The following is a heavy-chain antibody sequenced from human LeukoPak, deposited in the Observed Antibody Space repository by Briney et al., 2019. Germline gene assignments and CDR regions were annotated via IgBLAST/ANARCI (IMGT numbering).Heavy chain of an antibody. V-gene: IGHV3-23*01. D-gene: IGHD5-12*01. CDR3: AKDLQYSGYGTYYFDY. CDR1: GFTFSSYA. J-gene: IGHJ4*02. Sequence: GGSLRLSCAASGFTFSSYAMSWVRQAPGKGLEWVSAISGRGGSTYYADSVKGRFTISRDNSKNTLYLQMNSLRAEDTAVYYCAKDLQYSGYGTYYFDYWGQGTLVTVSS. CDR2: ISGRGGST.